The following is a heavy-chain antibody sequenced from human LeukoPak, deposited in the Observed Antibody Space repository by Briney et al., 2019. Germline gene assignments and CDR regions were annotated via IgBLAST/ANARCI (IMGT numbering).Heavy chain of an antibody. Sequence: PGRSLRLSCAASGFTFSSYGMHWVRQAPGKGLEWVAVISYDGSNKYYADSVKGRFTISRDNSKNTLYLQMNSLRAEDTAVYYCAREGYYYDSSDHAFDIWGQGTMVTVSS. J-gene: IGHJ3*02. CDR1: GFTFSSYG. V-gene: IGHV3-30*03. D-gene: IGHD3-22*01. CDR2: ISYDGSNK. CDR3: AREGYYYDSSDHAFDI.